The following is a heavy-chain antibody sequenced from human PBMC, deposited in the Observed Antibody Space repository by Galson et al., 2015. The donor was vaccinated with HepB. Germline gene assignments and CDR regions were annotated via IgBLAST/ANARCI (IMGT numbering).Heavy chain of an antibody. D-gene: IGHD2-21*01. Sequence: TLSLTCAVSGGSISSGDYSWSWIRQPPGKGLEWIGYIYHSGSTYYNPSLKSRVTISVDRSKNQFSLKLSSVTAADTAVYYCARGGGLWGAPLPYYYGMDVWGQGSTVTVSS. CDR2: IYHSGST. J-gene: IGHJ6*02. CDR1: GGSISSGDYS. V-gene: IGHV4-30-2*01. CDR3: ARGGGLWGAPLPYYYGMDV.